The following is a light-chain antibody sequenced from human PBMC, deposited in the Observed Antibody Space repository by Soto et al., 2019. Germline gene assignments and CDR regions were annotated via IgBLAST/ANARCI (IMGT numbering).Light chain of an antibody. Sequence: QAVLTQSPSASASLGASVKLTCTLSSGHSSYAIAWHQQQPEKGPRYLMKLNSDGSHSKGDGIPDRFSGSSSGAERYLTISSLQSEDEADYYYQTWVTGLVVFGGGTKLTVL. CDR2: LNSDGSH. CDR3: QTWVTGLVV. J-gene: IGLJ2*01. CDR1: SGHSSYA. V-gene: IGLV4-69*01.